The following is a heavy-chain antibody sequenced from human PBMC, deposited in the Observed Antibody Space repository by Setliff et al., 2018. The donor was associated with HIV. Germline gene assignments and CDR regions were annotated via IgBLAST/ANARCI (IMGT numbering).Heavy chain of an antibody. Sequence: SETLSLTCTVSGGSISSSSHYWGWIRQPPGKGLEWIGSIYFRGRTYYNPSLKSRVTISVDTSKNQFSLKLSSATAADTAVYYCARPRYTYGTPPAFDIWGRGTVVTVS. CDR2: IYFRGRT. V-gene: IGHV4-39*01. J-gene: IGHJ3*02. CDR1: GGSISSSSHY. D-gene: IGHD5-18*01. CDR3: ARPRYTYGTPPAFDI.